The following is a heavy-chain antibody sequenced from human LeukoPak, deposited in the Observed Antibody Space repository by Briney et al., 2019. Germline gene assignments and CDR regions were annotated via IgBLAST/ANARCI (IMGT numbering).Heavy chain of an antibody. CDR1: GFSLSIYS. D-gene: IGHD3-3*01. CDR2: IGSGGTA. CDR3: ARDPVEGGPDF. J-gene: IGHJ4*02. Sequence: GGSLRLSCSVSGFSLSIYSMDWVRQAPGQGLEWISYIGSGGTAYYADSVLGRFTVSRDNAKNSVYLQMNSLTVDDTAVYYCARDPVEGGPDFWGQGVLVTVSS. V-gene: IGHV3-69-1*01.